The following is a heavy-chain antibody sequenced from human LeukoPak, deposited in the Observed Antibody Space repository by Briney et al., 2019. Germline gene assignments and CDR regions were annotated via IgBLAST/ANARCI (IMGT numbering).Heavy chain of an antibody. CDR3: TTEDPDGYNFDY. CDR1: GFTFSNAW. CDR2: IKSKTDGGTT. V-gene: IGHV3-15*01. J-gene: IGHJ4*02. Sequence: PGGSLRLSCAASGFTFSNAWMSWVRQAPGKGLEWVGRIKSKTDGGTTDYAAPVKGRFTISRDDSKNTLYPQMNSLKTEDTAVYYCTTEDPDGYNFDYWGQGTLVTVSS. D-gene: IGHD5-24*01.